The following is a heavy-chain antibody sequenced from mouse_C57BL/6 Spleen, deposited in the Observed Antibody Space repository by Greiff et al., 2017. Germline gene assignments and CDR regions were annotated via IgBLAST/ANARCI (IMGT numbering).Heavy chain of an antibody. CDR1: GYTFTSYW. CDR2: IDPSDSET. V-gene: IGHV1-52*01. Sequence: QVQLKQPGAELVRLGSSVKLSCKASGYTFTSYWMHWVKQRPIQGLEWIGNIDPSDSETHYNQKFKDKATLTVDKSSSTAYMQLSSLTSEDSAVYYCARDYGSSLFAYWGQGTLVTVSA. D-gene: IGHD1-1*01. CDR3: ARDYGSSLFAY. J-gene: IGHJ3*01.